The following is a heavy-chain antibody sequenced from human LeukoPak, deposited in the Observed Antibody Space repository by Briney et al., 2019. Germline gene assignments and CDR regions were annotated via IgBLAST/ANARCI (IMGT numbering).Heavy chain of an antibody. Sequence: SETLSLTCTVSGGSISDYYWIWIRQPPGKGLEWIGDIYSSGSTNYNPSLKSRVTISVDTSKNQFSLKLRSVTAADTAVYYCARWNEGCDYWGQGTLVTVSS. J-gene: IGHJ4*02. CDR3: ARWNEGCDY. CDR2: IYSSGST. CDR1: GGSISDYY. V-gene: IGHV4-59*01. D-gene: IGHD1-1*01.